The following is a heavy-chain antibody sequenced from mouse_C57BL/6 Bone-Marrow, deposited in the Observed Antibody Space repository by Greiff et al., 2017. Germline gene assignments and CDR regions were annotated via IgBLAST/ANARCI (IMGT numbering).Heavy chain of an antibody. CDR2: IFPGSGST. CDR1: GYTFTDYY. J-gene: IGHJ1*03. D-gene: IGHD2-12*01. V-gene: IGHV1-75*01. CDR3: ARDYYSFYWYFDV. Sequence: VQLQQSGPELVKPGASVKISCKASGYTFTDYYINWVKQRPGQGLEWIGWIFPGSGSTYYNEKFKGKATLTVDKSSSTAYMLLSSLTSEGSAVYFCARDYYSFYWYFDVWGTGTTVTVSS.